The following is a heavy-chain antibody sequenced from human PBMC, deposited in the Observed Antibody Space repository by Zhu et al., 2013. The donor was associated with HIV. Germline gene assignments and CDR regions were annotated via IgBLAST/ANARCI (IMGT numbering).Heavy chain of an antibody. CDR3: ARTYGDYDPQLTYYYYGMDV. D-gene: IGHD4-17*01. V-gene: IGHV1-69*01. CDR1: GGTFSSYA. Sequence: QVQLVQSGAEVKKPGSSVKVSCKASGGTFSSYAISWVRQAPGQGLEWMGGIIPIFGTANYAQKFQGRVTITADESTSTAYMELSSLRSEDTAVYYCARTYGDYDPQLTYYYYGMDVWGQGTTVTVSS. CDR2: IIPIFGTA. J-gene: IGHJ6*02.